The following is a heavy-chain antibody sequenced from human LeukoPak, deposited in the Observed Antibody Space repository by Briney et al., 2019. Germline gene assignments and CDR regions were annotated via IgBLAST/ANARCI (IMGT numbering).Heavy chain of an antibody. CDR2: IYYSGST. V-gene: IGHV4-31*03. D-gene: IGHD7-27*01. CDR1: GGSISSGGYY. J-gene: IGHJ3*02. Sequence: PSETLSLTCTVSGGSISSGGYYWSWIRQHPGKGLEWIGYIYYSGSTYYNPSLKSRVTISVDTSKNQFSLKLSSATVAVTAVYYCGSEGLARLGGGAFDIWGQGTMVTVSS. CDR3: GSEGLARLGGGAFDI.